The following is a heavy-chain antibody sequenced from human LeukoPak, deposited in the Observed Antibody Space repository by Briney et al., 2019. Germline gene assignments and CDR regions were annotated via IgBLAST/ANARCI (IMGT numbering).Heavy chain of an antibody. D-gene: IGHD1-14*01. CDR3: ARVSSVTGYYFDY. Sequence: GGSLRLSCAASGFTVSSNYMSWVRQAPGKGLEWVSVIYSGGSTYYADSVKGRFTISRDNSKNTLYLQMNSLRAEDTAVYYCARVSSVTGYYFDYWGQGTLVTVSS. J-gene: IGHJ4*02. CDR1: GFTVSSNY. CDR2: IYSGGST. V-gene: IGHV3-66*01.